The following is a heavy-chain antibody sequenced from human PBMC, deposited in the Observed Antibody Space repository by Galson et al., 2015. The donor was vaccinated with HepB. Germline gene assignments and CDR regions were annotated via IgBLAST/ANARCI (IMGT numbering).Heavy chain of an antibody. D-gene: IGHD6-13*01. V-gene: IGHV1-46*04. J-gene: IGHJ5*02. CDR3: ARDGQAIAAAGTWFDP. Sequence: SVKVSCRASGYTFTSYYMHWVRQAPGQGLEWMGIINPSGGSTSYAQKLQGRVTMTRDTSTSTVYMELSSLRSEDTAVYYCARDGQAIAAAGTWFDPWGQGTLVTVSS. CDR1: GYTFTSYY. CDR2: INPSGGST.